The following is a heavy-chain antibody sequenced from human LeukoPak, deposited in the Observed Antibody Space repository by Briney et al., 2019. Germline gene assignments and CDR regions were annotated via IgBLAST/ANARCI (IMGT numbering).Heavy chain of an antibody. V-gene: IGHV4-61*02. CDR3: ASRSYSSSWSY. D-gene: IGHD6-13*01. J-gene: IGHJ4*02. CDR1: GGSISTGSYY. CDR2: INTSGTT. Sequence: PSQTLSLTCTVSGGSISTGSYYWSWIRQPAGKGLEWIGRINTSGTTIYNPSLKSRVTISLDTSKNQFSLKLSSVTAADTAVYYCASRSYSSSWSYWGQGTLVTVSS.